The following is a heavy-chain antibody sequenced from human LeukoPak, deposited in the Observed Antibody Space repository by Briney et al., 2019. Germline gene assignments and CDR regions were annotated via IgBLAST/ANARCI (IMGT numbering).Heavy chain of an antibody. Sequence: GGSLRLSCVASGFTFSSYVMSWVRQAPGKGLEWVSGISGSGGSTYYADSVKGRFTISRDNSKNTLYVQMNSLRAEDTAVYYCARDRGFDAFDIWGHGTVVTVSS. D-gene: IGHD3-22*01. CDR1: GFTFSSYV. V-gene: IGHV3-23*01. CDR2: ISGSGGST. CDR3: ARDRGFDAFDI. J-gene: IGHJ3*02.